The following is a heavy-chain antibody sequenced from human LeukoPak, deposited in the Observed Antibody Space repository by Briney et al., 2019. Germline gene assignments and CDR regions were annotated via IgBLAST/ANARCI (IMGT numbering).Heavy chain of an antibody. Sequence: TGGSLRLSCAASGFTFSSYAMHWVRQAPGKGLEWVAFISYDGSNKYYADSVKGRFTISRDDSKNTLYLQMNSLRAEDTAVYYCAKVAPSFDGDYVWEAYYFDYWGQGTLVTVSS. CDR3: AKVAPSFDGDYVWEAYYFDY. J-gene: IGHJ4*02. D-gene: IGHD4-17*01. CDR1: GFTFSSYA. V-gene: IGHV3-30-3*01. CDR2: ISYDGSNK.